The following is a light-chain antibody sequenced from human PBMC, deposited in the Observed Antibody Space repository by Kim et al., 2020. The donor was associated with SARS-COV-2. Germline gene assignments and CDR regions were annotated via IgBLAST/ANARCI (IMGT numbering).Light chain of an antibody. CDR2: DVS. CDR1: QSVGSSS. V-gene: IGKV3-20*01. CDR3: QQDGTLPIT. Sequence: SPGERATLSCRASQSVGSSSLSWYQQKPGQAPRLLMYDVSSRATGIPDRFSGSGSGTDFTLTISRLEPEDFAVYYCQQDGTLPITFGQGTRLEIK. J-gene: IGKJ5*01.